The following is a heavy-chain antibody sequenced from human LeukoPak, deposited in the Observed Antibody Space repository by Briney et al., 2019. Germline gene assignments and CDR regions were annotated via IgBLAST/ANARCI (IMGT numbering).Heavy chain of an antibody. V-gene: IGHV4-59*01. CDR1: GGSISYYY. CDR2: IYYNGST. D-gene: IGHD2-15*01. Sequence: SETLSLTCTVSGGSISYYYWSWIRQSPGKGLEWIGYIYYNGSTNYNPSLKSRVTISVDMSRNQFSLKVTSVTAADTAIYYCARKGGHFDYWGQGTLVTVSS. CDR3: ARKGGHFDY. J-gene: IGHJ4*02.